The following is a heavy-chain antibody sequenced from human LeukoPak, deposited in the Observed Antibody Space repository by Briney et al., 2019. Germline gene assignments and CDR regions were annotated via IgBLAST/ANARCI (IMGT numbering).Heavy chain of an antibody. J-gene: IGHJ4*02. D-gene: IGHD3-10*01. Sequence: ASVKVSCKAFGYTFTSYDINWVRQATGQGLEWMGWMNPNSGNTGYAQKFQGRVTMTRNTSISTAYMELSSLRSEDTAVYYCARPIFTFYGSGSYALTYWGQGTLVTVSS. CDR3: ARPIFTFYGSGSYALTY. V-gene: IGHV1-8*01. CDR2: MNPNSGNT. CDR1: GYTFTSYD.